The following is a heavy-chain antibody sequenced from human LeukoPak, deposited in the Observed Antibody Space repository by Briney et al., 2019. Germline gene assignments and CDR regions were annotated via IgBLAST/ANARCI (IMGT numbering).Heavy chain of an antibody. V-gene: IGHV4-59*08. CDR2: IYYSRST. CDR3: ARRLAVGATTWFDP. Sequence: SETLSLTCTVSGGSISSYYWSWIRQPPGKGLEWIGYIYYSRSTNYNPSLKSRVTISVDTSKNQFSLKLSSVTAADTAVYYCARRLAVGATTWFDPWGQGTLVTVSS. J-gene: IGHJ5*02. D-gene: IGHD1-26*01. CDR1: GGSISSYY.